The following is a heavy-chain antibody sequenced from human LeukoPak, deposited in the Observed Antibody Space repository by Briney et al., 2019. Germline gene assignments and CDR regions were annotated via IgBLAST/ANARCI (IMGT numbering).Heavy chain of an antibody. V-gene: IGHV1-24*01. CDR3: ATAKAYSSGWYAFDY. Sequence: GASVKVSCKVSGYTLTELSMHWVRQAPGKGLEWMGGFDPEDGETIYAQKFQGRVTMAEDTSTDTAYMELSSLRSEDTAVYYCATAKAYSSGWYAFDYWGQGTLVTVSS. CDR2: FDPEDGET. J-gene: IGHJ4*02. D-gene: IGHD6-19*01. CDR1: GYTLTELS.